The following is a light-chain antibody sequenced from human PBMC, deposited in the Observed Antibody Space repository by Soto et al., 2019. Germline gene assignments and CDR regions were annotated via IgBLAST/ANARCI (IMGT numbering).Light chain of an antibody. V-gene: IGKV1-9*01. Sequence: DIQLTQSPSFLSVSVGDRVSITGRASQGINSDLVWYQQKPGKAPEPLIYGASTLQNGVPSRFSGSGSGTEFTLTISSLQPEDFASYYCQQRVTYPLTFGGGTKVEIK. CDR2: GAS. CDR3: QQRVTYPLT. J-gene: IGKJ4*01. CDR1: QGINSD.